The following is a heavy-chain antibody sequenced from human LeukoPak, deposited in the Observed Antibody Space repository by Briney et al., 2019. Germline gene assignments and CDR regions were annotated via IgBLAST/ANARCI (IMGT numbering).Heavy chain of an antibody. CDR3: ARHRMARPLDAFDI. D-gene: IGHD5-24*01. CDR2: IYHSGST. CDR1: GYSISSGYY. Sequence: SETLSLTCTVSGYSISSGYYWGWIRQPPGKGLEWIGSIYHSGSTYYNPSLKSRVTISVDTSKNQFSLKLSSVTAADTAVYYCARHRMARPLDAFDIWGQGTMVTVSS. J-gene: IGHJ3*02. V-gene: IGHV4-38-2*02.